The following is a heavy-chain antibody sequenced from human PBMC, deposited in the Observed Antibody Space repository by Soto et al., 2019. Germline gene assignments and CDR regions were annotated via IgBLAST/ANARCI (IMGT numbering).Heavy chain of an antibody. CDR3: AKDMEDSSSWYYFDY. D-gene: IGHD6-13*01. J-gene: IGHJ4*02. V-gene: IGHV3-9*01. CDR2: ISWNSGSI. CDR1: GFTFDDYA. Sequence: SLRLSCAASGFTFDDYAMHWVRQAPGKGLEWVSGISWNSGSIGYADSVKGRFTISRDNAKNSLYLQMNSLRAEDTALYYCAKDMEDSSSWYYFDYWGQGTLVTVSS.